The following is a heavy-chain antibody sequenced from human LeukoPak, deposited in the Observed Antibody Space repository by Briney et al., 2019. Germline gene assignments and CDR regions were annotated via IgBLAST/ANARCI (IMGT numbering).Heavy chain of an antibody. D-gene: IGHD6-19*01. CDR2: IYYSGST. Sequence: SETLSLTCTVSGGSISSGDYYWSWLRQPPGKGLEWIGYIYYSGSTNYNPYLKSRVTISVDTSKNQFSLKLSSVTAADTAVYYCAKDPVLGTGWYGYYFDYWGQGTLVTVSS. J-gene: IGHJ4*02. V-gene: IGHV4-30-4*08. CDR3: AKDPVLGTGWYGYYFDY. CDR1: GGSISSGDYY.